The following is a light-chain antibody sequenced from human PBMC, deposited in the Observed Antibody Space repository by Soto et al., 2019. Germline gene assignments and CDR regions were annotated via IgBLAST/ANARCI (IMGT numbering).Light chain of an antibody. V-gene: IGKV1-39*01. Sequence: DIPMTQSPSSLSASVGDRVTITCRASQTISSFLNWYQQKPGKAPKLLIYAASSLQSGVPSRFSGSGSGTDFTLTIGSLQPEDFATYYCQQSSSTPQTFGQGTKVDIK. CDR1: QTISSF. CDR2: AAS. J-gene: IGKJ1*01. CDR3: QQSSSTPQT.